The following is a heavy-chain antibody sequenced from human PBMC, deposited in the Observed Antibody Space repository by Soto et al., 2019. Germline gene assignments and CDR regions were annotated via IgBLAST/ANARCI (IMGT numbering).Heavy chain of an antibody. V-gene: IGHV3-33*01. J-gene: IGHJ3*02. CDR2: IWYDGSNK. D-gene: IGHD1-26*01. CDR3: ARDLGGGSYGSFDI. Sequence: SLRLSCAASGFTFSSYGMHWVRQAPGKGLEWVAVIWYDGSNKYYADSVKGRFTISRDNSKNTLHLQMNSLRAEDTAVYYCARDLGGGSYGSFDIWGQGTMVTVSS. CDR1: GFTFSSYG.